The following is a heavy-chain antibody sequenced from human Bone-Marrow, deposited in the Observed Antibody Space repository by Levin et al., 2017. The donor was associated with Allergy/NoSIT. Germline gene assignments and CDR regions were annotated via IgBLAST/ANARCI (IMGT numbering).Heavy chain of an antibody. J-gene: IGHJ3*02. CDR1: GASIGSDSLY. CDR2: VYYTGFT. D-gene: IGHD4-11*01. V-gene: IGHV4-61*01. CDR3: AKVHEASNSAFDI. Sequence: SETLSLTCTVSGASIGSDSLYWSWVRQPPGGGLEWIGYVYYTGFTNYNPSLETRVTLSVVPSKNPFSLELRSVTAADTAVYYCAKVHEASNSAFDIWGQGTMVTVSS.